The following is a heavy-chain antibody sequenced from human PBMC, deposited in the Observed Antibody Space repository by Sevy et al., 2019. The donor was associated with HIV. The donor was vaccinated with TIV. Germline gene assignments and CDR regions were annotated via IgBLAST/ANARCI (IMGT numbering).Heavy chain of an antibody. J-gene: IGHJ6*02. Sequence: GGSLRLSCAASGFTFSSAWMSWVRQAPGKGLEWVGRIKSEIDGGAIDYAAPVKGRFSISREDSKNTVYLQMKSLKTEEKAVNYCITDFEYGGYDEEVINYYYYGMDVWGQGTTVTVSS. CDR2: IKSEIDGGAI. D-gene: IGHD5-12*01. CDR1: GFTFSSAW. V-gene: IGHV3-15*01. CDR3: ITDFEYGGYDEEVINYYYYGMDV.